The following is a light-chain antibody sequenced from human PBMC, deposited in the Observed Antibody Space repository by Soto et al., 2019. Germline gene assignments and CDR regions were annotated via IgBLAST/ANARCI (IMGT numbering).Light chain of an antibody. CDR3: CSFAGNSLNFV. CDR2: EGT. J-gene: IGLJ1*01. CDR1: NNDVGGYNL. Sequence: QSVLTQPASVSGSPGQSITISCTGTNNDVGGYNLVSWYQQRPGKAPKLLIYEGTKRPSGVSIRFSGSKSGKTASLTISGLQAEDAADHYCCSFAGNSLNFVFGYGTKVTV. V-gene: IGLV2-23*01.